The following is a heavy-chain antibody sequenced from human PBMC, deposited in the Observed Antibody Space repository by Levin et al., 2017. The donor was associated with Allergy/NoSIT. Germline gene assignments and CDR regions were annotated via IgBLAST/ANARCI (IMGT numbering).Heavy chain of an antibody. V-gene: IGHV3-30-3*01. J-gene: IGHJ6*03. CDR1: RFTFSTYA. CDR2: ISYDGSSK. Sequence: GESLKISCAASRFTFSTYAMHWVRQAPGKGLEWVAVISYDGSSKYYADSVKGRFTISRDNSKNTLYLQMNSLRAEDTAVYYCASGLPDSGDYYHYYMDGWGKGTTVTVSS. CDR3: ASGLPDSGDYYHYYMDG. D-gene: IGHD4-17*01.